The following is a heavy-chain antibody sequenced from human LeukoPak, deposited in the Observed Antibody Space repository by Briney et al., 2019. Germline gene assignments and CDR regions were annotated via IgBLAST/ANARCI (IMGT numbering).Heavy chain of an antibody. V-gene: IGHV3-23*01. J-gene: IGHJ4*02. CDR3: AQVYYHGSGNYYRSFDY. Sequence: PGGPLRLSCPAPGFAFIIFGMSWVRQGQEKGLEWASAITGSGTDTFYEDSLKGRFTISRDNAKNTVYLQMNSLRGEDTALYYCAQVYYHGSGNYYRSFDYWGQGTLVTVSS. CDR1: GFAFIIFG. CDR2: ITGSGTDT. D-gene: IGHD3-10*01.